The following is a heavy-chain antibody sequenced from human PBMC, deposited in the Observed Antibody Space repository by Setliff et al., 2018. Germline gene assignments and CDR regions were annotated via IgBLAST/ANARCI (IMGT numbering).Heavy chain of an antibody. J-gene: IGHJ4*02. D-gene: IGHD3-10*01. CDR1: GYSFIRYY. CDR2: INVSGGSA. V-gene: IGHV1-46*01. Sequence: ASVKVSCKTSGYSFIRYYMYWVRQAPGQGLEWMGLINVSGGSASYEQKFQGRVTMTRDTSTGTVYMELRSLRSDDTAVYFCSRLVRFCTRTVCQRLSGDDYWGQGTLVTVSS. CDR3: SRLVRFCTRTVCQRLSGDDY.